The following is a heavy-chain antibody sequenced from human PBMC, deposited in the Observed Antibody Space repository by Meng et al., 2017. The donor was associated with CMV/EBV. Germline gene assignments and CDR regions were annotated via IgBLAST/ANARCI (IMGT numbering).Heavy chain of an antibody. Sequence: GGSLRLSCAASGFTFSGLAMHWVRQASGKGLEWVGRIRSKANRYATAYAASVKGRFTISRDDSKNTAYLQMNSLKTEDTAVYYCTRQGYNWNPGHYYYGMDVWGQGTTVTVSS. V-gene: IGHV3-73*01. CDR2: IRSKANRYAT. D-gene: IGHD1-20*01. CDR3: TRQGYNWNPGHYYYGMDV. J-gene: IGHJ6*02. CDR1: GFTFSGLA.